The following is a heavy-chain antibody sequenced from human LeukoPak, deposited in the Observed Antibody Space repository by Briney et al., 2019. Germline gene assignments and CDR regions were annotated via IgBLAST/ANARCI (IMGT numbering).Heavy chain of an antibody. D-gene: IGHD3-10*01. CDR2: INAGNGNT. CDR3: ARAILWFGEPRAFDI. J-gene: IGHJ3*02. Sequence: ASVKVSCKASGYTFTSYAMHWVRQAPGQRLEWMGWINAGNGNTKYSQKFQGRVTITRDTSASTAYMELSSLRSEDTAVYYCARAILWFGEPRAFDIWGQGTMVTVSS. CDR1: GYTFTSYA. V-gene: IGHV1-3*01.